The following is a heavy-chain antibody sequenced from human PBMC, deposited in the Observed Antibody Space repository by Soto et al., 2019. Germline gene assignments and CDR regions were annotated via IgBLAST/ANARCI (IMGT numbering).Heavy chain of an antibody. CDR3: ARDPVNEDYFDY. Sequence: HPGGSLRLSCAASGFTFSSYWMSWVRQAPGKGLEWVANIKQDGSEEYYVDSVKGRFTISRDNAKNSLYLQMNSLRAEDTAVYYCARDPVNEDYFDYWGQGTLVTAPQ. CDR1: GFTFSSYW. J-gene: IGHJ4*02. D-gene: IGHD1-1*01. CDR2: IKQDGSEE. V-gene: IGHV3-7*01.